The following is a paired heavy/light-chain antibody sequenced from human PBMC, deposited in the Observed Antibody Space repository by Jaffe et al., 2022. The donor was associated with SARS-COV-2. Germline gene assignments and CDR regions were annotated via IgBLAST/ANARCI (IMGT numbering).Heavy chain of an antibody. J-gene: IGHJ5*02. V-gene: IGHV3-23*01. D-gene: IGHD5-12*01. CDR2: ISGSGGKI. CDR3: AKDPVMDIVGTTWAIFDN. CDR1: GFTFSSYA. Sequence: EVQLLESGGGLVQPGGSLRLSCVASGFTFSSYAMSWVRQTPGKGLEWVSVISGSGGKIWSADSVKGRFTISRDNSKNTLYLEMNSLRAEDTAVYYCAKDPVMDIVGTTWAIFDNWGQGTLVTVSS.
Light chain of an antibody. J-gene: IGKJ5*01. CDR1: QSLPSD. V-gene: IGKV1-39*01. Sequence: DTQMTQSPSSLSASVGDRVTITCRASQSLPSDLNWYQQKPGKAPKLLIYSVSNLQSGVPSRFSGSGSGTDFTLTISSLQPEDFATYYCQQSYTLPITFGHGTRLEIK. CDR3: QQSYTLPIT. CDR2: SVS.